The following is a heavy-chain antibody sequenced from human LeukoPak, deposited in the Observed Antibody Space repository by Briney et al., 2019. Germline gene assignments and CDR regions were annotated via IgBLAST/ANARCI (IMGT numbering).Heavy chain of an antibody. Sequence: PGGSLRLSCAASGFTFSTYWMSWVRQAPGKGLEWVANIKQDGSGKYYVDSVKGRFTISRDNAKNSLYLQMNTLRPEDTAVYYCARERQNKDFWSGGDYWGQGTLVTVSS. CDR2: IKQDGSGK. V-gene: IGHV3-7*01. CDR1: GFTFSTYW. CDR3: ARERQNKDFWSGGDY. D-gene: IGHD3-3*01. J-gene: IGHJ4*02.